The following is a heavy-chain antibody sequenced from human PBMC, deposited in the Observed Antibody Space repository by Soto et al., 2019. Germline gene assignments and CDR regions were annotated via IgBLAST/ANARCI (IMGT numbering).Heavy chain of an antibody. J-gene: IGHJ6*02. CDR3: ARGRGGMGIPAANDYYYGMDV. D-gene: IGHD2-2*01. CDR2: IIPIFGTA. V-gene: IGHV1-69*06. Sequence: QVQLVQSGAEVKKPGSSVKVSCKASGGTFSSYAISWVRQAPGQGLEWMGGIIPIFGTANYAQKFQGRVTITADKSTSTAYMERSSLRSEDTAVYYCARGRGGMGIPAANDYYYGMDVWGQGTTVTVSS. CDR1: GGTFSSYA.